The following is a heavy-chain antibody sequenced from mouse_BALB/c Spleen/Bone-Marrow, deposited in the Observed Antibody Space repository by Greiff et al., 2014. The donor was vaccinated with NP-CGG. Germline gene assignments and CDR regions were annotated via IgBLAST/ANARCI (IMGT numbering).Heavy chain of an antibody. V-gene: IGHV2-6-1*01. J-gene: IGHJ4*01. CDR1: GFSFTSYG. CDR3: ARDGGYAMDY. Sequence: ESGPGLVAPSQSLSITCTISGFSFTSYGVHWVRQPPGKGLEWLGVIWSDGTTTYNSALKSRLRISEDNSNSQVFLKMNSLQSDDTAVYYCARDGGYAMDYWGQGTSVTVSS. CDR2: IWSDGTT.